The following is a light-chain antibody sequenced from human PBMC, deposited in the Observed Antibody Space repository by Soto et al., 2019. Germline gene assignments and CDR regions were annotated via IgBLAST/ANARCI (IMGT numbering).Light chain of an antibody. J-gene: IGKJ2*01. CDR3: QQYASSSYP. Sequence: EIVLTQSPGTLSLSPGDRATLSCRTSQSVSGSYLAWYQQKPGQAPRLLIYGASRRATGIPDRFSGSGSGTDFTLTISRLEPEDFAVYFCQQYASSSYPFGQGTKVDIK. CDR2: GAS. CDR1: QSVSGSY. V-gene: IGKV3-20*01.